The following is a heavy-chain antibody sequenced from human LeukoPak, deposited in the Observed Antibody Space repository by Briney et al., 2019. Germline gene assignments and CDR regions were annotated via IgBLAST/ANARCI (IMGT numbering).Heavy chain of an antibody. Sequence: SETLSLTCTVSGGSISSSSYYWGWIRQPAGKGLEWIGRIYTSGSTNYNPSLKSRVTISVDTSKNQFSLKLSSVTAADTAVYYCAREGPVGRGYYGGAYYFDYWGQGTLVTVSS. CDR2: IYTSGST. CDR3: AREGPVGRGYYGGAYYFDY. V-gene: IGHV4-61*02. D-gene: IGHD1-26*01. J-gene: IGHJ4*02. CDR1: GGSISSSSYY.